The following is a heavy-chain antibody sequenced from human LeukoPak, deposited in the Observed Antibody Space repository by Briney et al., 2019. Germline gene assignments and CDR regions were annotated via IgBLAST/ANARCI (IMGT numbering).Heavy chain of an antibody. D-gene: IGHD2-15*01. CDR3: ARGGKYCTGGNCYHDS. CDR1: GYTFTSYG. J-gene: IGHJ5*01. CDR2: ISAYNGNT. Sequence: GASVKVSCKASGYTFTSYGISWVRQAPGQGLEWMVWISAYNGNTNYAQKLQGRVTVTTDTSTSTAYMELRSLRSDDTAVYYCARGGKYCTGGNCYHDSWGQGTLVTVSS. V-gene: IGHV1-18*01.